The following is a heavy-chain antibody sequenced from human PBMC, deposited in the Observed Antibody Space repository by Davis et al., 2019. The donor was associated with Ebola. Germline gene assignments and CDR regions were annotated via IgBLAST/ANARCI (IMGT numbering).Heavy chain of an antibody. Sequence: PSEILSLTCAVYGGSFSGYYWSWIRQPPGKGLEWIGEINHSGSTNYNPSLKSRVTISVDTSKNQFSLKLSSVTAADTAVYYCARGSTGDAFDIWGQGTMVTVSS. CDR1: GGSFSGYY. V-gene: IGHV4-34*01. J-gene: IGHJ3*02. D-gene: IGHD7-27*01. CDR3: ARGSTGDAFDI. CDR2: INHSGST.